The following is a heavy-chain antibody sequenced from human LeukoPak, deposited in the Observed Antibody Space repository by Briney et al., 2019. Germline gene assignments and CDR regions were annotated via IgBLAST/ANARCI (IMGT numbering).Heavy chain of an antibody. D-gene: IGHD3-16*01. CDR3: AKDRIRGDSY. Sequence: GGSLRLSCAASGFTFSSYVMSWVRQAPGKGLEWVSSISDTGGDTYYTDSVKGRFTISRDNSKNTLYLQMNSLRAEDTAVYWCAKDRIRGDSYWGQGTLVTVSS. CDR2: ISDTGGDT. CDR1: GFTFSSYV. J-gene: IGHJ4*02. V-gene: IGHV3-23*01.